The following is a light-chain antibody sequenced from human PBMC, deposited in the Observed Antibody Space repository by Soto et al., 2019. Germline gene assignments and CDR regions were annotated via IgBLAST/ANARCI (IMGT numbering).Light chain of an antibody. V-gene: IGLV3-1*01. J-gene: IGLJ2*01. Sequence: ELTQPPSVSVSPGQTASITCSGDKLGDKYACWYQQKPGQSPVLVIYQDSKRPSGIPERFSGSNSGNTATLTISGTQAMDEADYYCQAWDSSTSVVFGGGTKLTVL. CDR3: QAWDSSTSVV. CDR2: QDS. CDR1: KLGDKY.